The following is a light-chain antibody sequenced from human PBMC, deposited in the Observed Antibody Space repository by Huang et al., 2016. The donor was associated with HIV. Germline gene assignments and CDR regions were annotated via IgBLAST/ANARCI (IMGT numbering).Light chain of an antibody. V-gene: IGKV3-11*01. Sequence: IVLTQSPATLSWYLGERVTLSCRASQSITNHLAWDQQRPGQAPRLLIYDASTRVAGVPARFSGSGSGTDFTLTINSLEPEDFALYYCQQHDSWLTFGGGTKVEV. CDR2: DAS. CDR3: QQHDSWLT. CDR1: QSITNH. J-gene: IGKJ4*01.